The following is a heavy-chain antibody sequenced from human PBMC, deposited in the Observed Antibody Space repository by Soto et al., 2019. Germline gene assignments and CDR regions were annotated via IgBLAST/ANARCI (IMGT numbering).Heavy chain of an antibody. Sequence: AASVKVSCKASGSTFTSYAMHWVRQAPGQRLEWMGWINAGNGNTKYSQKFQGRVTITRDTSASTAYMELSSLRSEDTAVYYCASSYYGSGNPKDYYYGMDVWGQGTTVTVSS. CDR1: GSTFTSYA. CDR2: INAGNGNT. J-gene: IGHJ6*02. CDR3: ASSYYGSGNPKDYYYGMDV. D-gene: IGHD3-10*01. V-gene: IGHV1-3*01.